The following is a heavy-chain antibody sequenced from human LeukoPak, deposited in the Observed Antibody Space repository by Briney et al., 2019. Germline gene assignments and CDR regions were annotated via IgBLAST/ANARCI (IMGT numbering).Heavy chain of an antibody. Sequence: PSETLSLTCAVFGGSISSGDYPWSWIRQPPGKGLEWIGYIFHTGHTSYNPYLKSRVTISVDMSKNQLSLKLSSVTAADTAVYYCARGFYGSGSQFDYWGQGTLVTVSS. D-gene: IGHD3-10*01. J-gene: IGHJ4*02. V-gene: IGHV4-30-2*01. CDR1: GGSISSGDYP. CDR2: IFHTGHT. CDR3: ARGFYGSGSQFDY.